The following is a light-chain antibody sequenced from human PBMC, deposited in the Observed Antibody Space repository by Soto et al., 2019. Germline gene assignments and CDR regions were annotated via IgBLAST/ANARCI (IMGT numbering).Light chain of an antibody. V-gene: IGKV1-39*01. CDR3: QQSFSPPIA. Sequence: EIQVTQSPTSLSASVGDRVTITCRASRSIGTNLNWYQQRPGKAPQLLIYAASSLQSGVPSRFSGSTSGTDFTLTINGLQPEDFATYYCQQSFSPPIAFGQGTRL. J-gene: IGKJ5*01. CDR2: AAS. CDR1: RSIGTN.